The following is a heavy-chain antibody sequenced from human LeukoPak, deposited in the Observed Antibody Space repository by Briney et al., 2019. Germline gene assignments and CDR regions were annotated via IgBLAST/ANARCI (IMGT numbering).Heavy chain of an antibody. J-gene: IGHJ6*03. CDR1: GFTFSSYT. CDR3: ARFAAGGSYHYYLDV. Sequence: GGSLRLSCAASGFTFSSYTMNWVRQPPGKGLEWVSNIGTSSTTIYYADSVKGRFTISRDNAKNSLYLQMNSLRADDTAVYYCARFAAGGSYHYYLDVRGKGTTVT. D-gene: IGHD6-25*01. CDR2: IGTSSTTI. V-gene: IGHV3-48*01.